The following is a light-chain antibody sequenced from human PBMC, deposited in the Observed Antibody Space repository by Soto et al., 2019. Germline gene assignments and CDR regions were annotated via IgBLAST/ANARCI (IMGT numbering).Light chain of an antibody. J-gene: IGLJ2*01. V-gene: IGLV1-51*01. CDR2: DND. Sequence: QSVLTQPPSVSAAPGQKVTISCSGSSSNIGNNYVFWYQQLPGTAPELLIYDNDKRPSGIPDRFSGSKSGTSATLGITGLQTGYEADYYCATWDRSLSVGVFGGGTKVTVL. CDR1: SSNIGNNY. CDR3: ATWDRSLSVGV.